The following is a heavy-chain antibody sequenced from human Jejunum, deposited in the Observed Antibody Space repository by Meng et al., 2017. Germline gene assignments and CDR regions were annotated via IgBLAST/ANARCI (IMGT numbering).Heavy chain of an antibody. V-gene: IGHV4-31*03. J-gene: IGHJ4*02. CDR3: AREGQLMLGLVDY. CDR2: IYYTGSA. CDR1: GDSISSGGHY. D-gene: IGHD2-2*01. Sequence: QVQLQESGPGLVTPSQTLSLPFTVPGDSISSGGHYWSWIRQPPGKGLEWIGYIYYTGSAYYNPSLESRVTLSVDTSNNQFSLRLNSVTAADTAVYYCAREGQLMLGLVDYWGQGTLVTVSS.